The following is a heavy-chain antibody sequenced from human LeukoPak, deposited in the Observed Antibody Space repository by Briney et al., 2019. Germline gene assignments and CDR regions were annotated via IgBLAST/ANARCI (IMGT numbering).Heavy chain of an antibody. CDR2: INHSGST. V-gene: IGHV4-34*01. J-gene: IGHJ3*02. Sequence: KPSETLSLTCAVYGGSFSDYYWSWIRQPPGKGLEWIGEINHSGSTNYNPSLKSRVTISVDTSKNQFSLKLSPVTAADTAVYYCARGARYYYDSSGYYYANTNPRDAFDIWGQGSVVTVSS. D-gene: IGHD3-22*01. CDR1: GGSFSDYY. CDR3: ARGARYYYDSSGYYYANTNPRDAFDI.